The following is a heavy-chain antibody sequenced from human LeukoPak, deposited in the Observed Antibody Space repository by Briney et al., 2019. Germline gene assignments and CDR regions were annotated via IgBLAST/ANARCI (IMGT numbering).Heavy chain of an antibody. CDR1: GGTFSSYA. CDR3: ARDRDCSGGSCYSPDYGTDV. CDR2: IIPIFGTA. Sequence: ASVKVSCKASGGTFSSYAISWVRQAPGQGLEWMGGIIPIFGTANYAQKFQGRVTITADESTSTAYMELSSLRSEDTAVYYCARDRDCSGGSCYSPDYGTDVWGKGTTVTVSS. D-gene: IGHD2-15*01. V-gene: IGHV1-69*01. J-gene: IGHJ6*04.